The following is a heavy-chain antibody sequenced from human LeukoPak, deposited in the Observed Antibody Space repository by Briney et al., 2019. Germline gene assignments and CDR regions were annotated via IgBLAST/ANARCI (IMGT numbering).Heavy chain of an antibody. D-gene: IGHD4-23*01. J-gene: IGHJ4*02. CDR2: IKPDGSEM. CDR1: GLTFSSYW. CDR3: AKDRATVVTPNFDS. V-gene: IGHV3-7*05. Sequence: GGSLRLSCAGSGLTFSSYWMTWVRQAPGKGLEWVANIKPDGSEMAYVDSVKGRFTISRDNAKNSVYLQMHSLRADDTAVYYCAKDRATVVTPNFDSWGQGTLVTVSS.